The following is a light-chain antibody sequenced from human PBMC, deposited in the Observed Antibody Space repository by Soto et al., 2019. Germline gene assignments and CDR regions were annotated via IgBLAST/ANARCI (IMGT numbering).Light chain of an antibody. CDR1: SSDVGGYYL. Sequence: QSALTQPRSVSGSPGQSVTISCTGTSSDVGGYYLVSWYQQHPGKAPKLMIYDVSKRPSGVPDRFSGSKSGNTASQTISGLQAEDEADYYCYSYAGSYTFYVFGTGTKLTVL. J-gene: IGLJ1*01. CDR2: DVS. V-gene: IGLV2-11*01. CDR3: YSYAGSYTFYV.